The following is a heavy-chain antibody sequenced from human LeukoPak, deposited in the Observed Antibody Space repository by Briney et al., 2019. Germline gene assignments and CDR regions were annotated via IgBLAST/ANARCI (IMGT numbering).Heavy chain of an antibody. Sequence: SETLSLTCAVYGGSFSGYDWSWIRQPPGKGLEWIGEINHSGSTNYNPSLKSRVTISVDTSKNQFSLKLSSVTAADTAVYYCARGRHSSGWYGRHNWFDPWGQGTLVTVSS. CDR1: GGSFSGYD. J-gene: IGHJ5*02. D-gene: IGHD6-19*01. CDR2: INHSGST. CDR3: ARGRHSSGWYGRHNWFDP. V-gene: IGHV4-34*01.